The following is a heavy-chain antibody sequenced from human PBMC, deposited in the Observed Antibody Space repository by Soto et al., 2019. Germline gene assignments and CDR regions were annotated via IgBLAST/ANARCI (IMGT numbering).Heavy chain of an antibody. Sequence: QVQLQQWGAGLLKPSETLSLTCAVYGGSFSGYYWSWIRQPPGKGLEWIGEINHSGSANYNPSLKRRVTISVDTSKNQFSLKLSSVTAADTAVYYCARWGPAAIPYWYFDLWGRGTLVTVSS. V-gene: IGHV4-34*01. CDR1: GGSFSGYY. J-gene: IGHJ2*01. CDR3: ARWGPAAIPYWYFDL. D-gene: IGHD2-2*01. CDR2: INHSGSA.